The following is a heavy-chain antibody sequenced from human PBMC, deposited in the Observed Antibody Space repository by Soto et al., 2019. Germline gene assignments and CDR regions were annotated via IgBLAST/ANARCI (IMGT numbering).Heavy chain of an antibody. CDR2: VSHDGRNT. CDR1: GFTFSDYA. Sequence: GGSLRLSCAASGFTFSDYAMHWVRQAPGKGLEWVAVVSHDGRNTHYADSVKGRFTISRDSSKNTVSLEMTSLRAEDTAVYYCVKGEYYYDSSGYYPFDYWGQGTLVTVSS. CDR3: VKGEYYYDSSGYYPFDY. V-gene: IGHV3-30*18. J-gene: IGHJ4*02. D-gene: IGHD3-22*01.